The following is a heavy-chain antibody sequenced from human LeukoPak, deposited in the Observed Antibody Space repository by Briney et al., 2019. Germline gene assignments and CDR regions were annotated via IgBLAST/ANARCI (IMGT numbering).Heavy chain of an antibody. D-gene: IGHD3-9*01. CDR2: IYSSGTT. V-gene: IGHV4-4*07. Sequence: SETLSLTCAVSGGSLGSYYWIWIRQPAGKGLEWIGRIYSSGTTNYNPSLKSRVTKSVDTSKNHFSLNLTSVTAADTAVYFCARETYYDVLSGAYDIWGQGTMVTVSS. CDR3: ARETYYDVLSGAYDI. J-gene: IGHJ3*02. CDR1: GGSLGSYY.